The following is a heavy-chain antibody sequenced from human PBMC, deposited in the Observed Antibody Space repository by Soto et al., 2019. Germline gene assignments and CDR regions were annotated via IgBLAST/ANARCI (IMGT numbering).Heavy chain of an antibody. D-gene: IGHD1-26*01. V-gene: IGHV3-53*02. J-gene: IGHJ6*02. CDR2: TYSNHTT. CDR1: GFTFINNC. Sequence: EVQLVETGGGLIQPGGSLRLSCAASGFTFINNCMSWVRQAPGKGLEWVAVTYSNHTTSYAESVRGRFPISRDNSKNTLSLQMDSLRADDTAVYFCVRGRPDDYYYGMDVWGQGTTVTVSS. CDR3: VRGRPDDYYYGMDV.